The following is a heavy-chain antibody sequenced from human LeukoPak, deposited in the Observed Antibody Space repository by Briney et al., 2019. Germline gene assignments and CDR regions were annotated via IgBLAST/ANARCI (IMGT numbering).Heavy chain of an antibody. CDR1: GYSISSGYY. CDR3: ARDQHGFDP. J-gene: IGHJ5*02. V-gene: IGHV4-38-2*02. CDR2: ISHSGST. Sequence: SETLSLTCTVSGYSISSGYYWGWIRQPPGKGLEWIGSISHSGSTYYKPSLKSRVTISVDTSKNQFSLKLTSVTAADTAMYYCARDQHGFDPWGQGTLVTVSP.